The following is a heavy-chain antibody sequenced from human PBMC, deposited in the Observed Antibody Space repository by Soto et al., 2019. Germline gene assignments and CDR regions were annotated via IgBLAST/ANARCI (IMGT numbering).Heavy chain of an antibody. V-gene: IGHV3-11*01. J-gene: IGHJ6*02. CDR2: ISSSGSTI. CDR3: ARVRIDSCISTSCIGMDV. D-gene: IGHD2-2*01. Sequence: QVQLVESGGGLVKPGGSLRLSCAASGFTFSDYYMSWIRQAPGKGLEWVSDISSSGSTIYYADSVKGRFTISRDNAKNTLLLQMNSLRAEDTAVYYCARVRIDSCISTSCIGMDVWGQGTTVTVSS. CDR1: GFTFSDYY.